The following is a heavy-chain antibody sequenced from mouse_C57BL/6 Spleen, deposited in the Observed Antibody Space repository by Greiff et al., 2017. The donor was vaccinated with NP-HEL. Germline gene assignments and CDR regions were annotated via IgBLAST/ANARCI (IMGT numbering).Heavy chain of an antibody. V-gene: IGHV1-52*01. CDR2: IDPSDSET. CDR1: GYTFTSYW. Sequence: VKLQQPGAELVRPGSSVKLSCKASGYTFTSYWMHWVKQRPIQGLEWIGNIDPSDSETHYNQKFKDKATLTVDKSSSTAYMQLSSLTSEDSAVYYCARFGNGVYAMDYWGQGTSVTVSS. D-gene: IGHD2-1*01. CDR3: ARFGNGVYAMDY. J-gene: IGHJ4*01.